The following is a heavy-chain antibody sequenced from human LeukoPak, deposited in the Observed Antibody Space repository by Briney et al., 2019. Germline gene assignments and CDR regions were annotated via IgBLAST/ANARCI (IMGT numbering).Heavy chain of an antibody. CDR1: GGSISSSSYY. CDR2: IYYSGST. CDR3: AREQRDSSGYVILGVY. V-gene: IGHV4-39*07. Sequence: PSETLSLTCTVSGGSISSSSYYWGWIRQPPGKGLEWIGSIYYSGSTYYNPSLKSRVTMSVDTSKNQFSLKVNSVTAADTAVYYCAREQRDSSGYVILGVYWGQGTLVTVSS. J-gene: IGHJ4*02. D-gene: IGHD3-22*01.